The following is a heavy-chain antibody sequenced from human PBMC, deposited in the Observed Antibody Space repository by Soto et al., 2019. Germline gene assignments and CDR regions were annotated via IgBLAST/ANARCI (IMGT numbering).Heavy chain of an antibody. D-gene: IGHD2-15*01. J-gene: IGHJ6*02. Sequence: QVQLQQWGAGLLKPSETLSLTCAVYGGSFSGYYWSWIRQPPGKGLEWIGEINHSGSTNYNPSLKSRVTIXXGXSTXQFSLKLGSVTAADTAVYYCARRYKLVGAAAAMDVWGQGTTVTVSS. CDR3: ARRYKLVGAAAAMDV. CDR1: GGSFSGYY. V-gene: IGHV4-34*01. CDR2: INHSGST.